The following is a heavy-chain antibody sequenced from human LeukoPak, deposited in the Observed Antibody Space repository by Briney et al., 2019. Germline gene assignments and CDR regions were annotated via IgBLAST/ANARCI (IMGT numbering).Heavy chain of an antibody. CDR3: ARAPYITIFGVVVPPALDYMDV. J-gene: IGHJ6*03. CDR2: INTNTGNP. CDR1: GYTFTSYA. D-gene: IGHD3-3*01. V-gene: IGHV7-4-1*02. Sequence: ASVKVSCKASGYTFTSYAMNWVRQAPGQGLEWMGWINTNTGNPTYAQGFTGRFAFSLDTSVSTAYLQISSLKAEDTAVYYCARAPYITIFGVVVPPALDYMDVWGKGTTVTVSS.